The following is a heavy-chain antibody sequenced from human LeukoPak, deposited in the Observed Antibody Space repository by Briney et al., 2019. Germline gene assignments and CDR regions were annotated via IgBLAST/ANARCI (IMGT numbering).Heavy chain of an antibody. J-gene: IGHJ4*02. CDR3: AKVRVGTAHFDY. CDR1: GFTFSRYG. CDR2: ISHDGSNN. D-gene: IGHD2-15*01. Sequence: PGGPLRLSCAASGFTFSRYGMHWARQAPGKGLEWVVVISHDGSNNNYADSVKGRFTISRDNSKNTLYLQMNSLRPEDTAVYYCAKVRVGTAHFDYWGQGTLVTVSS. V-gene: IGHV3-30*18.